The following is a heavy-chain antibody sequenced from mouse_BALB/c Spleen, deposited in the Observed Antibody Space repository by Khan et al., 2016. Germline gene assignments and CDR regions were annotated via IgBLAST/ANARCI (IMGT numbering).Heavy chain of an antibody. CDR1: GYTFSTYW. V-gene: IGHV1-9*01. CDR2: FLPGSGSI. Sequence: QVQLKQSGAELMKPGASVKISCKATGYTFSTYWIERVKQRPGHGLEWIGEFLPGSGSINYNEKVKGKATFTADTSSNTAYMQLSSLTSEDSAVYYCSRGLGPAYFDYWGQGTTLTVSS. J-gene: IGHJ2*01. CDR3: SRGLGPAYFDY.